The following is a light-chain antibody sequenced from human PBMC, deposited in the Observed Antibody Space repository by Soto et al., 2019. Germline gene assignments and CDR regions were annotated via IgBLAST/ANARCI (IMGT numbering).Light chain of an antibody. Sequence: QSALTQPPSASGSPGQSVTISCTGTSRDVGSYNYVSWYQQHPGKAPKLMIYEVYKLPSGVPDRFSGSKSGNTASLTVSGLQAEDEADYYCSSYAGTNRVFGTGTKVTVL. CDR1: SRDVGSYNY. CDR3: SSYAGTNRV. J-gene: IGLJ1*01. CDR2: EVY. V-gene: IGLV2-8*01.